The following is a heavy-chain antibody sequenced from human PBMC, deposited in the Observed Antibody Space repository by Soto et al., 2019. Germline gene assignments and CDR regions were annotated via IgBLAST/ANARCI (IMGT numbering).Heavy chain of an antibody. Sequence: EVQLLESGGGLVQPGGSLRLSCAASGFTFSSYAMSWVRQAPGKGLEWVSAISGSGGSTYYADSVKGRFTISRDNSKNTLYLQMNSLRAEDTAVYYCARTAPNSGWYYAAFDIWGQVTMVTVSS. V-gene: IGHV3-23*01. D-gene: IGHD6-19*01. CDR3: ARTAPNSGWYYAAFDI. CDR1: GFTFSSYA. CDR2: ISGSGGST. J-gene: IGHJ3*02.